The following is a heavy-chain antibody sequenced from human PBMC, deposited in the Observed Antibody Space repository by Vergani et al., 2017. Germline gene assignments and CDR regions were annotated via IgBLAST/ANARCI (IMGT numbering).Heavy chain of an antibody. D-gene: IGHD4-17*01. Sequence: QVQLVQSGAEVKKPGSSVKVSCKASGGTFSSYAISWVRQAPGQGLEWMGRIIPILGIANYAQKFQGRVTITADKSTSTAYMELSSLRSEDTAVYYCASAMTTVTTGDYWGQGTLVTVSS. V-gene: IGHV1-69*09. CDR3: ASAMTTVTTGDY. J-gene: IGHJ4*02. CDR2: IIPILGIA. CDR1: GGTFSSYA.